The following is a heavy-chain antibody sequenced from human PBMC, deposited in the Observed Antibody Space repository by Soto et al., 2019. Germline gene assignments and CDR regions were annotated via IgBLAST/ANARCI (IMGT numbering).Heavy chain of an antibody. Sequence: QVQLQESGPGLVRPSETLSLTCTVPGGSVTSRSYYWSWIRQPPGKGLEWIGYISTSGSTNDNPSLKSRVTISLDTSKNRFSLKLSSVTAADTAVYYCATIGIVGATSVDYWGQGTLVTVSS. CDR1: GGSVTSRSYY. V-gene: IGHV4-61*01. CDR3: ATIGIVGATSVDY. CDR2: ISTSGST. D-gene: IGHD1-26*01. J-gene: IGHJ4*02.